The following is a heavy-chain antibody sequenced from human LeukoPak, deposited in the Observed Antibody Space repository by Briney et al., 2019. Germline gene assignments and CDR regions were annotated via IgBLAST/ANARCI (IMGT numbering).Heavy chain of an antibody. CDR1: GFTVSSYG. J-gene: IGHJ4*02. Sequence: QPGGTLRLSCAASGFTVSSYGMTWVRQAPGKGLEWVSYISSSGSTIYYADSVKGLFTISRDNAKNSLYLQMNSLRAEDTAVYYCARDHYLWGYFDYWGQGTLVTVSS. CDR2: ISSSGSTI. D-gene: IGHD3-16*01. V-gene: IGHV3-48*04. CDR3: ARDHYLWGYFDY.